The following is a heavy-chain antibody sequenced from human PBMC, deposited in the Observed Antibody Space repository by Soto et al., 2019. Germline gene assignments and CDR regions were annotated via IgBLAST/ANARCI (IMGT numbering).Heavy chain of an antibody. Sequence: QVQLVQSGAEVKKPGSSVKVSCKASGGTFSSYAISWVRQAPGQGLEWMGGIIPIFGTANYAQKFQGRVTITADESTSTAYMELSSLRSEDTAVYYCASPRVLWAESYYYGIDVWGQGTTVTVSS. CDR2: IIPIFGTA. CDR3: ASPRVLWAESYYYGIDV. J-gene: IGHJ6*02. CDR1: GGTFSSYA. D-gene: IGHD3-10*01. V-gene: IGHV1-69*01.